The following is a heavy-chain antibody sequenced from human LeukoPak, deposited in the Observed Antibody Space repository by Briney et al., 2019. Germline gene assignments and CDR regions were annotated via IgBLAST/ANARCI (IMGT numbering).Heavy chain of an antibody. CDR2: IWYDGSNK. V-gene: IGHV3-33*06. CDR3: AKSTYYYDSSGLGDY. J-gene: IGHJ4*02. D-gene: IGHD3-22*01. Sequence: PGGSLRLSCAASGFTLSSYGMHWVRQAPGKGLEWVAVIWYDGSNKYYADSVKGRFTISRDNSKNTLYLQMNSLRAEDTAVYYCAKSTYYYDSSGLGDYWGQGTPVTVSS. CDR1: GFTLSSYG.